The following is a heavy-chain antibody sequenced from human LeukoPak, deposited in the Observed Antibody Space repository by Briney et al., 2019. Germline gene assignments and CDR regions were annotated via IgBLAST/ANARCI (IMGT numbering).Heavy chain of an antibody. Sequence: SETLSLTCTVSGGSISSSSYYWSWIRQPPGKGLEWIGYIYYSGSTNYNPSLKSRVTISVDTSKNQFSLKLSSVTAADTAVYYCAGYCSGGSCGGWYYFDYWGQGTLVTVSS. CDR3: AGYCSGGSCGGWYYFDY. CDR2: IYYSGST. V-gene: IGHV4-61*01. D-gene: IGHD2-15*01. J-gene: IGHJ4*02. CDR1: GGSISSSSYY.